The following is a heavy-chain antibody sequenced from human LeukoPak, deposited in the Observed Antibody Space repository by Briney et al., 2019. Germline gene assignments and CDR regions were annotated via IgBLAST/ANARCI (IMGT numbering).Heavy chain of an antibody. Sequence: ASVKVSCTVSGYTLTELSMHWVRQAPGKGLEWLGGFDPEDGETIYAQKFQGRVTMTEDTSTDTACLELSSLRSEDTAVYYCVSPARITGRGPFDYWGQGTLVTVSS. J-gene: IGHJ4*02. V-gene: IGHV1-24*01. CDR3: VSPARITGRGPFDY. D-gene: IGHD1-20*01. CDR1: GYTLTELS. CDR2: FDPEDGET.